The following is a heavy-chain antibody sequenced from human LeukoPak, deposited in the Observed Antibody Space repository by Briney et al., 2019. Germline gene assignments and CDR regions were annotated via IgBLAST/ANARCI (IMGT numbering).Heavy chain of an antibody. CDR1: AYTFTGYY. CDR3: ARSSRNGLDAFDI. V-gene: IGHV1-2*02. CDR2: IDPNNGDT. Sequence: ASVTVSCKSSAYTFTGYYLHWVRQAPAQGPEWMGWIDPNNGDTHYAQKFQGRVTMTRDRPISTAYMDLSRRTSDGTAVYDCARSSRNGLDAFDIWGQGTMVTVSS. J-gene: IGHJ3*02. D-gene: IGHD2-8*01.